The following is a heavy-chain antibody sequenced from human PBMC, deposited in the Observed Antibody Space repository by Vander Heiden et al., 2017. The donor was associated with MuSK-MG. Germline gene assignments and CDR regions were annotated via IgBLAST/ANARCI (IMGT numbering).Heavy chain of an antibody. Sequence: QVQLQESGPGLVKPSQTLSLTCTVSGGSISSGGYYVSWIRQHPGKGLEWIGYIYYSGSTYYNPSLKSRVTISVDTSKNQFSLKLSSVTAADTAVYYCARHITMIVVPNDAFDIWGQGTMVTVSS. CDR2: IYYSGST. V-gene: IGHV4-31*03. D-gene: IGHD3-22*01. J-gene: IGHJ3*02. CDR3: ARHITMIVVPNDAFDI. CDR1: GGSISSGGYY.